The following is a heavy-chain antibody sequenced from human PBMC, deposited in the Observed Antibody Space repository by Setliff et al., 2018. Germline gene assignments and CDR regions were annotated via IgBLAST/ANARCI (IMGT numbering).Heavy chain of an antibody. CDR3: AKRGPYCSGGTCHYYFDY. CDR1: GYTSSSYA. CDR2: ISGSAQTT. D-gene: IGHD2-15*01. V-gene: IGHV3-23*01. J-gene: IGHJ4*02. Sequence: GGSLRLSCAASGYTSSSYAMTWVRQAPGKGLEWVSMISGSAQTTYYADSVKGRFTISRDNSKDTVYLEMNSLRAEDTAVYYCAKRGPYCSGGTCHYYFDYWGQGTLVTVSS.